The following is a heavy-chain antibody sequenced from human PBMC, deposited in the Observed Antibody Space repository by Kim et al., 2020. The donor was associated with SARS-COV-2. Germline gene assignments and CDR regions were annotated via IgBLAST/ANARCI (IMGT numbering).Heavy chain of an antibody. D-gene: IGHD6-19*01. V-gene: IGHV4-34*01. CDR3: ARGGEQWLVPDWFDP. CDR1: GGSFSGYY. Sequence: SETLSLTCAVYGGSFSGYYWSWIRQPPGKGLEWIGEINHSGSTNYNPSLKSRVTISVDTSKNQLSLKLSSVTAADTAVYYCARGGEQWLVPDWFDPWGQGTLVTVSS. J-gene: IGHJ5*02. CDR2: INHSGST.